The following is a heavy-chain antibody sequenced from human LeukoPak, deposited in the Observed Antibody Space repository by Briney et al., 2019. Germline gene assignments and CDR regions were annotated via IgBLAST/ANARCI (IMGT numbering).Heavy chain of an antibody. CDR1: GFTFSSYA. CDR3: AKDWTGTADAFDI. Sequence: GGSLRLSCAASGFTFSSYAMSWVRQAPGKGLEWVSDISGSGGSTYYADSMKGRFAISRDNSKKTLYLQMNSLRAEDTAVYYCAKDWTGTADAFDIWGQGTMVTVSS. D-gene: IGHD1-7*01. CDR2: ISGSGGST. V-gene: IGHV3-23*01. J-gene: IGHJ3*02.